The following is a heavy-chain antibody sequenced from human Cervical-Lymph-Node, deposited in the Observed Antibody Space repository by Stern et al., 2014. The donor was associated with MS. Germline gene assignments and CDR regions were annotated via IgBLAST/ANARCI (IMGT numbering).Heavy chain of an antibody. CDR3: AKARAASFDWLFPNWFDP. CDR2: FLDSGST. D-gene: IGHD3-9*01. CDR1: GGPFSTNDL. V-gene: IGHV4-4*02. Sequence: QLQLQESGPGLVKPSGSLSLTCVVSGGPFSTNDLGSWRRPPPRKLVGLFGDFLDSGSTNYNPSFKDRVTMMLDKSKNHRFLKMTPETAADTAGYYCAKARAASFDWLFPNWFDPWGQGTLVTVSS. J-gene: IGHJ5*02.